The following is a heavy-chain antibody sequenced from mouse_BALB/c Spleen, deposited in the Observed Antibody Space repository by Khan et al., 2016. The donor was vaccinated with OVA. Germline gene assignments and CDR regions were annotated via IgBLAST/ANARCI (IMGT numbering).Heavy chain of an antibody. D-gene: IGHD2-14*01. CDR2: IWSDGYT. CDR1: GFSLTNYG. J-gene: IGHJ4*01. CDR3: ARYRFGYAMDY. Sequence: QVQLKESGPGLVAPSQSLSITCTVSGFSLTNYGVHWVRQPPGKGLEWLVVIWSDGYTTYNSALKSRLSISKDNSKSQVFLKMNSLQTDDTAMCYCARYRFGYAMDYWGQGTSVTVSS. V-gene: IGHV2-6*02.